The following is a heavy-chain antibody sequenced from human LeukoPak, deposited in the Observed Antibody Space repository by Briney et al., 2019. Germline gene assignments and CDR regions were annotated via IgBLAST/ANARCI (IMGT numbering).Heavy chain of an antibody. V-gene: IGHV3-30-3*01. J-gene: IGHJ6*02. D-gene: IGHD6-13*01. CDR3: ARGIIAAAGTGDCYYYYGMDV. CDR1: GFTFSSYA. Sequence: GGSLRLSCAASGFTFSSYAMHWVRQAPGKGLEWVAVISYDGSNKYYADSVKGRFTISRDNSKNTLYLQMNSLRAEDTAVYYCARGIIAAAGTGDCYYYYGMDVWGQGTTVTVSS. CDR2: ISYDGSNK.